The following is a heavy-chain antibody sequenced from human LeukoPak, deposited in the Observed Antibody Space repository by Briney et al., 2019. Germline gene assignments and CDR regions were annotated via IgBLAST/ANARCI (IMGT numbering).Heavy chain of an antibody. CDR2: ITSSSSYI. CDR3: ARDSGISVFGVLKF. D-gene: IGHD3-3*01. Sequence: GGSLRLSCAASGFTFSTYTMNWVRQAPGKGLEWVSSITSSSSYIYYADSVKGRFTISRDNSKNTLYLQMNSLRAEDTAVYYCARDSGISVFGVLKFWGQGTLVTVSS. J-gene: IGHJ4*02. CDR1: GFTFSTYT. V-gene: IGHV3-21*01.